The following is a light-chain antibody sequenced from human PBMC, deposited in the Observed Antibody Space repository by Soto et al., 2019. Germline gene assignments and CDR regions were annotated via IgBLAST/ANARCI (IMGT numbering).Light chain of an antibody. Sequence: QAVVTQPPSASGNPGQRLTISCSGSTSNILRNYVYWYRQFPGTAPRLLISMNDQRPSGVPDRFSGSKSGTSASLAISGLRSEAEADYYCASWDDSLSGYVFGIGTKLTVL. J-gene: IGLJ1*01. CDR3: ASWDDSLSGYV. CDR1: TSNILRNY. V-gene: IGLV1-47*01. CDR2: MND.